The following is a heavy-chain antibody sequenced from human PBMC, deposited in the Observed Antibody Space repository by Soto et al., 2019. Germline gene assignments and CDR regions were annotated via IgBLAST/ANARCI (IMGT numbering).Heavy chain of an antibody. CDR2: FNPNSAGT. Sequence: ASVKVSCKASGYTLSDYYIHWGRQALGQGLEWMGWFNPNSAGTKYALKFQGGGTMTRDTSITTAYMELSWLWSGDTCVYYCVKQTPTAKPEGVDFWGHGTVVNVSS. CDR1: GYTLSDYY. D-gene: IGHD1-1*01. V-gene: IGHV1-2*02. CDR3: VKQTPTAKPEGVDF. J-gene: IGHJ4*01.